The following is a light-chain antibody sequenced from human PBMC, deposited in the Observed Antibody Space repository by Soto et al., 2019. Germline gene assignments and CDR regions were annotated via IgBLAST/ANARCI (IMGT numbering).Light chain of an antibody. J-gene: IGKJ5*01. CDR1: QSVSSSY. V-gene: IGKV3D-15*01. Sequence: EIVLTQSPATLSSFPGDRVTLSCRASQSVSSSYLAWYQQKPGQAPRLLISGASSRATGIPDRFSGSGSGTEFTLTISSLQSEDSGVYYCQQYNKWPAEITFGQGTRLEIK. CDR3: QQYNKWPAEIT. CDR2: GAS.